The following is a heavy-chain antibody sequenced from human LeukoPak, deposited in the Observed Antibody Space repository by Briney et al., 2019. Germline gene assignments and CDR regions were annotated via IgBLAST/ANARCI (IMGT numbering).Heavy chain of an antibody. J-gene: IGHJ4*02. V-gene: IGHV1-2*02. CDR2: INTNSGGT. D-gene: IGHD3-22*01. CDR1: GYTFTSYD. Sequence: ASVKVSCKASGYTFTSYDINWVRQAPGQGLEWMGWINTNSGGTNYAQKFQGRVTMTRDTSISTAYMELSRLRSDDTAVYYCARDWGYYDSRGYCDYWGQGTLVTVSS. CDR3: ARDWGYYDSRGYCDY.